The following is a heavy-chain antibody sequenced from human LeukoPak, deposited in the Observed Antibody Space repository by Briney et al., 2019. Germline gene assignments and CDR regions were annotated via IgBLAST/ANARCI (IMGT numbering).Heavy chain of an antibody. CDR1: GFTFSSYW. Sequence: PGGSPRLSCSASGFTFSSYWMSWGRQAPGKGLEWVANINQDGSEKYSVDSVKGRFTISRDNAKNSLYLQMNSLRAEDTAVYYCARGKKYFYASGQPDFDYWGQGSLVTVSS. V-gene: IGHV3-7*02. D-gene: IGHD3-10*01. J-gene: IGHJ4*02. CDR2: INQDGSEK. CDR3: ARGKKYFYASGQPDFDY.